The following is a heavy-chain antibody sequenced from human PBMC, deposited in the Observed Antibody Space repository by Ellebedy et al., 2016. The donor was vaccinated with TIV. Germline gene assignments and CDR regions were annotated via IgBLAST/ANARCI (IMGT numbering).Heavy chain of an antibody. V-gene: IGHV3-21*01. CDR2: ISSSSSYI. Sequence: PGGSLRLSCAASGFTFSSYSMNWVRQAPGKGLEWVSSISSSSSYIYYADSVKGRFTISRDNAKNSLYLQMNSLRAEDTAVYYCAREILATSHSSVMDVWGQGTTVTVSS. J-gene: IGHJ6*02. CDR1: GFTFSSYS. CDR3: AREILATSHSSVMDV.